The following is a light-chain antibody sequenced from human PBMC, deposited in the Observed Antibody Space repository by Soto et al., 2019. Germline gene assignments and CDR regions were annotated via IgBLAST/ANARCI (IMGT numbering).Light chain of an antibody. J-gene: IGKJ1*01. Sequence: DILMTQSPDSLAMSLGERATINCKASQSVLYSSNSKNYLAWHQQKPGQPPKLLIYWASTRESGVPDRFNGSGSGTDFTLTISSLQPDDFATYYCQHYNSYSEAFGQGT. CDR3: QHYNSYSEA. V-gene: IGKV4-1*01. CDR1: QSVLYSSNSKNY. CDR2: WAS.